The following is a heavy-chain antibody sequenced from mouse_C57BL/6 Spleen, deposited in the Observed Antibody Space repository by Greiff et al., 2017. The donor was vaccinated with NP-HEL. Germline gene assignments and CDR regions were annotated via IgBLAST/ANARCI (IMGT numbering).Heavy chain of an antibody. V-gene: IGHV1-50*01. CDR3: ARRDYGSSFAY. CDR2: IDPSDSYT. CDR1: GYTFTSYW. J-gene: IGHJ3*01. D-gene: IGHD1-1*01. Sequence: QVHVKQPGAELVKPGASVKLSCKASGYTFTSYWMQWVKQRPGQGLEWIGEIDPSDSYTNYNQKFKGKATLTVDTSSSTAYMQLSSLTSEDSAVYYCARRDYGSSFAYWGQGTLVTVSA.